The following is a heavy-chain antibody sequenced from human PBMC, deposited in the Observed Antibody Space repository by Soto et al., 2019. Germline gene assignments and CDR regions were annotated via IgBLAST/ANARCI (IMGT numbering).Heavy chain of an antibody. D-gene: IGHD6-13*01. Sequence: PRETLSLPCTVSGGSISNYYWSWIRQSAEKRLEWIGRVSSTGSSYYNPSLKSRVTISVDTSKNQVSLNLTSVTAADTAVYYCARGVPAAGTDWFDPWGQGTLVTGS. CDR3: ARGVPAAGTDWFDP. J-gene: IGHJ5*02. CDR2: VSSTGSS. CDR1: GGSISNYY. V-gene: IGHV4-4*07.